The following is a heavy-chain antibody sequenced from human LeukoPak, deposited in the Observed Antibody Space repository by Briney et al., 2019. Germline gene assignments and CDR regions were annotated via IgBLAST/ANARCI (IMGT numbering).Heavy chain of an antibody. CDR2: INHSGST. D-gene: IGHD6-13*01. V-gene: IGHV4-34*01. Sequence: SETLSLTCAVYGGSFSGYYWSWIRQPPGKGLEWIGEINHSGSTNYNPSLKSRVTISVDTSKNQFSLKLSFVTAADTAVYYCARFPMSGAAAGTVGFGYWGQGTLVTVSS. J-gene: IGHJ4*02. CDR3: ARFPMSGAAAGTVGFGY. CDR1: GGSFSGYY.